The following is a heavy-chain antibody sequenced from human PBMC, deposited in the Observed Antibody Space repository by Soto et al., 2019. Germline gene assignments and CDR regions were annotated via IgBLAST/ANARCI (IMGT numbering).Heavy chain of an antibody. CDR1: GYTFTSYY. D-gene: IGHD3-16*01. CDR3: ALLRGSGEAFDI. CDR2: INPSGGGT. Sequence: QVQLVQSGAEVKKPGASVKVSCKASGYTFTSYYMHWVRQAPGQGPEWMGKINPSGGGTTYAQKFQGRVTMTRDMSSITVYMELSSLRSEDTAVYYCALLRGSGEAFDIWGQGTMVTVSS. J-gene: IGHJ3*02. V-gene: IGHV1-46*01.